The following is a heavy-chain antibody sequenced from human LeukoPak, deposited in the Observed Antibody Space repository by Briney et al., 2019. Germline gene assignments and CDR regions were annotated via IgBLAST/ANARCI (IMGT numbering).Heavy chain of an antibody. Sequence: ASVKVSCKASGYTFTSYDINWVRQATGQGLEWMGWMNPNSGNTGYAQKFQERVTITRDMSTSTAYMELSSLRSEDTAVYYCAAGHYYGSGSPFDYWGQGTLVTVSS. V-gene: IGHV1-8*01. J-gene: IGHJ4*02. D-gene: IGHD3-10*01. CDR2: MNPNSGNT. CDR3: AAGHYYGSGSPFDY. CDR1: GYTFTSYD.